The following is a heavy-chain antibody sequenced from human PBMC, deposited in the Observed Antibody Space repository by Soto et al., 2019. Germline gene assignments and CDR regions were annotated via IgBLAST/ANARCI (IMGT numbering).Heavy chain of an antibody. Sequence: SETLSLTCAVSGFSINSGYYWGWIRQPPGKGLEWIGSIFHSGTTYYNPSLESRVIISVDTSKNQFSLDLTSVTVADTAVYYCATPPFYYESSGRMDVWGQGTTVTVSS. D-gene: IGHD3-22*01. CDR2: IFHSGTT. CDR3: ATPPFYYESSGRMDV. CDR1: GFSINSGYY. V-gene: IGHV4-38-2*01. J-gene: IGHJ6*02.